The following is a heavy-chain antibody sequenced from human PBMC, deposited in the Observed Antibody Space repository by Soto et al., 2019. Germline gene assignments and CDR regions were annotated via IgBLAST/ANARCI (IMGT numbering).Heavy chain of an antibody. CDR3: AKVIVLGASTLEY. J-gene: IGHJ4*02. D-gene: IGHD6-6*01. CDR2: ISGSTGTT. Sequence: EQVLESGGGLVQPGGYLRLSCEASGFMFNNYAMAWVRQTPGKGLEWVSVISGSTGTTYYADSVKGRFTISRDNSKNTVYLQMNSLRVEDSALYSCAKVIVLGASTLEYWGPGTRVTVSS. CDR1: GFMFNNYA. V-gene: IGHV3-23*01.